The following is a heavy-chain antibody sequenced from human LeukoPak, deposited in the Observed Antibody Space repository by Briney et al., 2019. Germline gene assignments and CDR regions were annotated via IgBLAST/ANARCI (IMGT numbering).Heavy chain of an antibody. J-gene: IGHJ6*02. CDR2: IYYSGST. V-gene: IGHV4-59*08. CDR1: GGSISSYY. Sequence: SETLSLTCTVSGGSISSYYWSWIRQPPGKGLEWIGYIYYSGSTDYNPSLKSRVTISVDTSKNQFSLKLSSVTAADTAVYYCARHPYYYYGMDVWGQGTTVTVSS. CDR3: ARHPYYYYGMDV.